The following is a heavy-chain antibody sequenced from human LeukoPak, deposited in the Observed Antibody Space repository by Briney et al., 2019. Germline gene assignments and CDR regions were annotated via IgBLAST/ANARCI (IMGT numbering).Heavy chain of an antibody. Sequence: GGSLRLSCAESGFTFNSNGMHCVRQAPGKGLEWVAFVRSDGTIKYYADSVKGRFTISRDNSKNTLYLQLNSLRPEDTAVYHCAQDSYDGRNWYTDSWGQGTLVTVSS. CDR3: AQDSYDGRNWYTDS. V-gene: IGHV3-30*02. CDR2: VRSDGTIK. J-gene: IGHJ4*02. D-gene: IGHD3-22*01. CDR1: GFTFNSNG.